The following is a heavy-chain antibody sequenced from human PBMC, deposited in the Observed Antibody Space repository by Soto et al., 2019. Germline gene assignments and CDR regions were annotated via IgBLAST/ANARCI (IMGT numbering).Heavy chain of an antibody. Sequence: GESLKISCKGSGYSFTSYWIGWVRQMPGKGLEWMGIIYPGDSDTRYSPSFQGQVTISADKSISTAYLQWSSLKASDTAMYYCARDDVEWLRGDNWFDPWGQGTLVTVSS. V-gene: IGHV5-51*01. CDR2: IYPGDSDT. D-gene: IGHD3-3*01. CDR3: ARDDVEWLRGDNWFDP. J-gene: IGHJ5*02. CDR1: GYSFTSYW.